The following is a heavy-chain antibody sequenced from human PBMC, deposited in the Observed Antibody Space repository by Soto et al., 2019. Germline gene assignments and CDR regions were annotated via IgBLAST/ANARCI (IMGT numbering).Heavy chain of an antibody. D-gene: IGHD2-15*01. J-gene: IGHJ1*01. Sequence: QVQLVESGGGVVQPGRSLRLSCAASGFTFSNYVIHWVRQAPGKGLEWVALIPSRAGDNKQYADSVKGRFTISRDNSKNTLYLQMDSLRAEDTSVYYCAREDEGSGHAGTFHHWGQGTQVTVSS. CDR3: AREDEGSGHAGTFHH. CDR1: GFTFSNYV. CDR2: IPSRAGDNK. V-gene: IGHV3-30-3*01.